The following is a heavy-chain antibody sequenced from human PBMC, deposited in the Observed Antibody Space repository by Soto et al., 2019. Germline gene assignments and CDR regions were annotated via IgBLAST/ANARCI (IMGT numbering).Heavy chain of an antibody. D-gene: IGHD1-1*01. Sequence: SETLSLTCTVSGGSISSYYWSWIRQPPGKGLEWIGYIYYSGSTNYNPSLKSRVTISVDTSKNQFSLKLSSVTAADTAVYYCATTFGPFVDPTLIHDAFDIWGPGTMVTVSS. V-gene: IGHV4-59*08. CDR2: IYYSGST. J-gene: IGHJ3*02. CDR1: GGSISSYY. CDR3: ATTFGPFVDPTLIHDAFDI.